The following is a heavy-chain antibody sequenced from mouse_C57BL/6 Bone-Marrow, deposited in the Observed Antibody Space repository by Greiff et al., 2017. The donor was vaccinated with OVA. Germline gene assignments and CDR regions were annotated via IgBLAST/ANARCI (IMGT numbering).Heavy chain of an antibody. D-gene: IGHD1-1*01. CDR2: IDPSDSYT. CDR3: ASGSRNWYFDV. CDR1: GYTFTSYW. Sequence: QVQLQQPGAELVMPGASVKLSCKASGYTFTSYWMHWVKQRPGQGLEWIGEIDPSDSYTNYNQKFKGKSTLTADTSSNTAYLQLSSLTSEDTAIYYCASGSRNWYFDVWGTGTTVTVSS. J-gene: IGHJ1*03. V-gene: IGHV1-69*01.